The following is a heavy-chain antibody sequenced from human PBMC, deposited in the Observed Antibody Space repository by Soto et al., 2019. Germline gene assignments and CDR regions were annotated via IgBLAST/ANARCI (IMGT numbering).Heavy chain of an antibody. CDR2: IYHSGST. CDR1: GGSISSSNW. J-gene: IGHJ6*02. V-gene: IGHV4-4*02. Sequence: QVQLQESGPGLVKPSGTLSLTCAVSGGSISSSNWWSWVRQPPGKGLAWIGEIYHSGSTNYNPSLKSRVTISVAQSTIPFSMTLSSVTAADTAVYYCARAHLGFDWQYGMDVWGQGTTVTVSS. CDR3: ARAHLGFDWQYGMDV. D-gene: IGHD3-9*01.